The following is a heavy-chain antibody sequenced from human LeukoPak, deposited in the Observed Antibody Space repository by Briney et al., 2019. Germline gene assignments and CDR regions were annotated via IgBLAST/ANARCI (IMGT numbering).Heavy chain of an antibody. D-gene: IGHD4-17*01. J-gene: IGHJ4*02. V-gene: IGHV1-2*02. CDR1: GYTFTGYY. CDR2: INPNSGGT. CDR3: ARRRSSGDYSYYFDY. Sequence: ASVKVSCKASGYTFTGYYMHWVRQAPGQGLEWMGWINPNSGGTNYAQKFQGRVTMTRDTSISTAYMELSRLRSDDTAVYYCARRRSSGDYSYYFDYGGQEPLVTVSS.